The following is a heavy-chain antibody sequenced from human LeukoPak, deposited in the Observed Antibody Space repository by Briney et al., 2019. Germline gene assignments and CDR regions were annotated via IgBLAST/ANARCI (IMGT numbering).Heavy chain of an antibody. CDR2: ISAYNGNT. D-gene: IGHD4-17*01. J-gene: IGHJ4*02. CDR3: ARGLATVTTGDFDY. V-gene: IGHV1-18*01. Sequence: ASVKVSCKASGYSSTNYGISWVRQAPGQGLEWMGWISAYNGNTNYAQKLQGRVTMTTDTSTSTVYMELRSLRSDDTAVYYCARGLATVTTGDFDYWGQGTLVTVSS. CDR1: GYSSTNYG.